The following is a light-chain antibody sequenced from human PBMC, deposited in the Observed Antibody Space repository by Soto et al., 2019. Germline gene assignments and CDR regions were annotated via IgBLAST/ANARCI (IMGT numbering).Light chain of an antibody. V-gene: IGKV1-5*01. CDR2: DAS. J-gene: IGKJ2*01. CDR3: QQYESYPYS. Sequence: IQMTQSPSTVSASVGDRVTITCRASQSISSSLAWYQQKPVKAPKDLICDASSLDSGVPSRFSGSGYGTEVTLTVSSLQPGDFSTYSCQQYESYPYSFGQGTKLEIK. CDR1: QSISSS.